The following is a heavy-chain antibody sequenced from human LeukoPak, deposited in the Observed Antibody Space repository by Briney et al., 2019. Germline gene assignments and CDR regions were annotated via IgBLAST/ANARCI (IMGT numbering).Heavy chain of an antibody. CDR2: ISSSSSTI. J-gene: IGHJ2*01. D-gene: IGHD6-6*01. CDR3: ARRASSWYFDL. Sequence: PGGSLRLSCAASGFTFSSYSMNWVRQAPGKGLEWVSYISSSSSTIYYADSVKGRFTISRDNAKNSLYLQMNSLRAEDTAVYYCARRASSWYFDLWGRGTLVIVSS. V-gene: IGHV3-48*01. CDR1: GFTFSSYS.